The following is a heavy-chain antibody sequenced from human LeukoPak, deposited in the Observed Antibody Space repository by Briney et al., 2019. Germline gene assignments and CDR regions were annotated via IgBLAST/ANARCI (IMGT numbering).Heavy chain of an antibody. D-gene: IGHD4-17*01. CDR1: GGSFSGYH. CDR3: ARGGGDYGDYVLEYYFDY. V-gene: IGHV4-34*01. J-gene: IGHJ4*02. Sequence: SETLSLNCAVYGGSFSGYHWSWIRQPPGKGLEWIGEINHSGSTNYNPSLKSRVTISVDTSKNQFSLKLSSVTAADTAVYYCARGGGDYGDYVLEYYFDYWGQGTLVTVSS. CDR2: INHSGST.